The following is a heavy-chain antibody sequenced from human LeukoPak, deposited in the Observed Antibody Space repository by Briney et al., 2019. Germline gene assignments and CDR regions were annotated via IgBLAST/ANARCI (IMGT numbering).Heavy chain of an antibody. D-gene: IGHD2-15*01. CDR1: GYTFTGYY. CDR3: ARENRGWLPYCSGGSCYSSYWYFDL. CDR2: INPNSGGT. Sequence: GASVKVSCKASGYTFTGYYMHWVRQAPGQGLEWMGWINPNSGGTNYAQKFQGRVTMTRDTSISTAYMELSRLGSDDTAVYYCARENRGWLPYCSGGSCYSSYWYFDLWGRGTLVTVSS. J-gene: IGHJ2*01. V-gene: IGHV1-2*02.